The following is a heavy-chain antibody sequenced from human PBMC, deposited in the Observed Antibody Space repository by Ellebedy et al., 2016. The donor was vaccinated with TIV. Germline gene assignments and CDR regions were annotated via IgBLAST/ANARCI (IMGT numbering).Heavy chain of an antibody. CDR1: GFTFSSYW. D-gene: IGHD1-1*01. J-gene: IGHJ6*01. Sequence: GGSLRLXCAGSGFTFSSYWMKWVRQAPGKGLEWVSSITRGHTTYYADSVKGRFTVSRDSAKNSLFLHMSSLRAEDTALYYCARASKPALEYNPLDVWGHGTAVTVSS. CDR2: ITRGHTT. CDR3: ARASKPALEYNPLDV. V-gene: IGHV3-69-1*01.